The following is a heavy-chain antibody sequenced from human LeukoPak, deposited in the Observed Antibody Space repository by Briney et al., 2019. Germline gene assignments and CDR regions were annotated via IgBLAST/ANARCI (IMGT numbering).Heavy chain of an antibody. CDR1: GYTFTSYG. CDR2: ISAYNGNT. V-gene: IGHV1-18*01. Sequence: ASVKVSCKASGYTFTSYGISWVRQAPGQGLEWMGWISAYNGNTNYAQKLQGRVTMTPDTSTSTAYMELRSLRSDGTAVYYCARGYYDILTGYYTSYYFDYWGQGTLVTVSS. CDR3: ARGYYDILTGYYTSYYFDY. J-gene: IGHJ4*02. D-gene: IGHD3-9*01.